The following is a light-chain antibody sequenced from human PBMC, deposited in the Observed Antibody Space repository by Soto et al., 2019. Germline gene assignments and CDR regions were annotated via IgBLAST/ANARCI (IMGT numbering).Light chain of an antibody. CDR2: RAS. CDR1: QSVSNN. Sequence: EIVMTQSPATLSVSPGERATLSCRASQSVSNNLAWYQQKPGQPPRLLIYRASTRDTGIPARFSGSGSGTEFTLTMSRLQSEDFAVYYCQHYNNWPPWTFGQGTKVEIK. J-gene: IGKJ1*01. V-gene: IGKV3-15*01. CDR3: QHYNNWPPWT.